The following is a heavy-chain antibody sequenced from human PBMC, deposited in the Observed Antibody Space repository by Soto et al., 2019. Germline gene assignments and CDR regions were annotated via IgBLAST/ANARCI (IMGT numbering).Heavy chain of an antibody. CDR2: IYSSGST. D-gene: IGHD6-19*01. CDR1: GGSISDYY. Sequence: SETLSLTCTVSGGSISDYYWTWIRQTAGKGLEWIGRIYSSGSTNYNPSLKGRVSMSVDRSKNQFSLRPTSVAAADTAVYYCARDGGFSSGWSACFDYWGRG. J-gene: IGHJ4*02. CDR3: ARDGGFSSGWSACFDY. V-gene: IGHV4-4*07.